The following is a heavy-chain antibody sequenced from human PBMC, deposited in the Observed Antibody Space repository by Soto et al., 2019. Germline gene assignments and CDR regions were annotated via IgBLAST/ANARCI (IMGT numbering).Heavy chain of an antibody. CDR3: ARHEGILYVYGVVVAAPPDGAFDI. J-gene: IGHJ3*02. CDR1: GGSISSSSYY. V-gene: IGHV4-39*01. D-gene: IGHD2-15*01. Sequence: SETLSLSCTVSGGSISSSSYYWGWIRQPPGKGLEWIGSIYYSGSTYYNPSLKSRVTISVDTSKNQFSLKLSSVTAADTAVYYCARHEGILYVYGVVVAAPPDGAFDIWGQATRVTVSS. CDR2: IYYSGST.